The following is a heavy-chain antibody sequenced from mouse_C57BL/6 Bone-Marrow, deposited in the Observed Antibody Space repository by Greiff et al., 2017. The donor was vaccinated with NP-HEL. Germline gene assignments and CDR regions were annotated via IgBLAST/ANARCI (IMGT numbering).Heavy chain of an antibody. CDR2: ISDGGSHT. CDR1: GFTFSSYA. J-gene: IGHJ2*01. Sequence: EVKLQESGGGLVKPGGSLKLSCAASGFTFSSYAMSWVRQTPEKRLEWVATISDGGSHTYYPDNVKGRFTISRDNAKNNLYLQMSHLKSEDTAMYYCARGSLGYWGQGTTLTVSS. D-gene: IGHD6-1*01. CDR3: ARGSLGY. V-gene: IGHV5-4*03.